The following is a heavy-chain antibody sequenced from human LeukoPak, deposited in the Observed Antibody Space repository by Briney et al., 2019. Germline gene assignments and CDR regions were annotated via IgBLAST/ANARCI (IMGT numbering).Heavy chain of an antibody. Sequence: ASVKVSCKASGYTFTDYYIQWMRQAPGQGLEWMGWISGDNGQTKYAQNFQDRVTMTTDTPTSTAYLELKSLRSDDTAVYYCARDPGTYTGSYYGLNWGQGTLVTV. CDR3: ARDPGTYTGSYYGLN. D-gene: IGHD1-26*01. V-gene: IGHV1-18*04. CDR2: ISGDNGQT. J-gene: IGHJ4*02. CDR1: GYTFTDYY.